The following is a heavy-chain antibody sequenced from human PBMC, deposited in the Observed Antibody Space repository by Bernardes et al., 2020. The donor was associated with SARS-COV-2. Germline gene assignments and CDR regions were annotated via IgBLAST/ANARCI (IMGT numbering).Heavy chain of an antibody. J-gene: IGHJ6*02. Sequence: GGSLRLSCAASGFTFSSFAMSWFRQAPGKGLEWVSTISGSGDSTYYADSVKGRFAISRYNSKNTLYLQLSSLRTEDTAVYYCAKETRVITIFGVVTLLGPYGMDVWGQGTTVTVSS. D-gene: IGHD3-3*01. CDR3: AKETRVITIFGVVTLLGPYGMDV. V-gene: IGHV3-23*01. CDR1: GFTFSSFA. CDR2: ISGSGDST.